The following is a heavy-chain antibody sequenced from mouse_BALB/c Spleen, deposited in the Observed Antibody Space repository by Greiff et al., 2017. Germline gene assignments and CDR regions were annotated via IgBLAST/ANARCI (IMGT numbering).Heavy chain of an antibody. Sequence: QVQLQQSAAELARPGASVKMSCKASGYTFTSYTMHWVKQRPGQGLEWIGYINPSSGYTEYNQKFKDKTTLTADKSSSTAYMQLSSLTSEDSAVYYCARWGLITTVVATPNWYFDVWGAGTTVTVSS. D-gene: IGHD1-1*01. CDR1: GYTFTSYT. V-gene: IGHV1-4*02. J-gene: IGHJ1*01. CDR3: ARWGLITTVVATPNWYFDV. CDR2: INPSSGYT.